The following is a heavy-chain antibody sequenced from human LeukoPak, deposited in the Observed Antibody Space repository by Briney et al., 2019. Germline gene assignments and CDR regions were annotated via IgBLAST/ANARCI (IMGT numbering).Heavy chain of an antibody. CDR2: IYYSGST. J-gene: IGHJ3*02. Sequence: SETLSLTCTVSGGSISSYYWSWIRQPPGKGLEWIGYIYYSGSTNYNPSLKSRVTISVDTSKNQFSLKLSSVTAADTAVYYCARVGSGWPDAFDIWGQGTMVTVSS. CDR3: ARVGSGWPDAFDI. CDR1: GGSISSYY. D-gene: IGHD6-19*01. V-gene: IGHV4-59*01.